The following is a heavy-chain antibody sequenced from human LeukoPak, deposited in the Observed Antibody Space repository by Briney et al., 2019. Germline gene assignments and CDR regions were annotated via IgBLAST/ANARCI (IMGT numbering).Heavy chain of an antibody. V-gene: IGHV4-31*03. CDR3: ARSLAWQLYFDY. J-gene: IGHJ4*02. CDR2: IYYSGST. CDR1: GGSISSGGYY. Sequence: KPSETLSLTCTVSGGSISSGGYYWSWIRQHPGKGLEWIGYIYYSGSTYYNPSLKSRVTISVDTSKNQFSLKLSSVTAADTAVYYCARSLAWQLYFDYWGQGTLVTVSS. D-gene: IGHD6-13*01.